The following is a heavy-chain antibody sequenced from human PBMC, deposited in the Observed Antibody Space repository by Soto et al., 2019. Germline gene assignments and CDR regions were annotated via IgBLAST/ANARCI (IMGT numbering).Heavy chain of an antibody. CDR2: IYYSGST. CDR1: GGSISSYY. CDR3: ARHSTSGEDIVATITGRYYYYMDV. V-gene: IGHV4-59*08. J-gene: IGHJ6*03. D-gene: IGHD5-12*01. Sequence: SETLSLTCTVSGGSISSYYWSWIRQPPGKGLEWIGYIYYSGSTNYNPSLKSRVTISVDTSKNQFSLKLSSVTAADTAVYYCARHSTSGEDIVATITGRYYYYMDVWGKGTTVTVSS.